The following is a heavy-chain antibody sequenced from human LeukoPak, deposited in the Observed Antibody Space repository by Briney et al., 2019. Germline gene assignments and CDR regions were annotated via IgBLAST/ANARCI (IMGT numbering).Heavy chain of an antibody. CDR1: GYSFTTYW. CDR2: IYPGDSDT. V-gene: IGHV5-51*01. CDR3: ARVSAVAGQGCDY. J-gene: IGHJ4*02. Sequence: KVSCKGSGYSFTTYWIGWVRQMPGEGLEWMGIIYPGDSDTRYSPPFQGQVTISVDKSISTANLQWSSLKASDTAMYYCARVSAVAGQGCDYWGQGTLVTVSS. D-gene: IGHD6-19*01.